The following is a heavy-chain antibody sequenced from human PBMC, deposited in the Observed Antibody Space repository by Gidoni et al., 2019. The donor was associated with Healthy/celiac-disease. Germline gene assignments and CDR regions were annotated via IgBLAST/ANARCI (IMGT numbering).Heavy chain of an antibody. V-gene: IGHV1-3*01. CDR3: ARGVVGVPASLNWFDP. D-gene: IGHD1-26*01. J-gene: IGHJ5*02. Sequence: QVQLVQSGAEVKKPGASVKVSCTASGYPFTSYAMHWVRQAPGQRLEWMGWINAGNGNTKYSQKFQGRVTITRDTSASTAYMELSSLRSEDTAVYYCARGVVGVPASLNWFDPWGQGTLVTVSS. CDR2: INAGNGNT. CDR1: GYPFTSYA.